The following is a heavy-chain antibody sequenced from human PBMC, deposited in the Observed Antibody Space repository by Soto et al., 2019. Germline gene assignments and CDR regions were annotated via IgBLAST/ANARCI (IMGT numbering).Heavy chain of an antibody. Sequence: ESLKISCKGSGYSFTSYWIGWVRQMPGKGLEWMGIIYPGDSDTRYSPSFQGQVTISADKSISTAYLQWSSLKASDTAMYYCERHKLLGYCSSTSCYRPYYYCGMNVWRRVTTIIFSS. CDR3: ERHKLLGYCSSTSCYRPYYYCGMNV. V-gene: IGHV5-51*01. CDR1: GYSFTSYW. CDR2: IYPGDSDT. D-gene: IGHD2-2*02. J-gene: IGHJ6*02.